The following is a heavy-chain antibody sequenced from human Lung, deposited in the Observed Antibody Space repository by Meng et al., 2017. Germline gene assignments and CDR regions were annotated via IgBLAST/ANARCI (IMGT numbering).Heavy chain of an antibody. CDR3: ARGPTTMAHDFDY. CDR1: GGSFRDYY. J-gene: IGHJ4*02. V-gene: IGHV4-34*01. Sequence: QVQYQQWGAGLLKPSETLSLDCAVYGGSFRDYYLSWIRPPPGKGLEWIGEINHSGSTNYNPSLESRATISVDTSQNNLSLKLSSVTAADSAVYYCARGPTTMAHDFDYWGQGTLVTVSS. CDR2: INHSGST. D-gene: IGHD4-11*01.